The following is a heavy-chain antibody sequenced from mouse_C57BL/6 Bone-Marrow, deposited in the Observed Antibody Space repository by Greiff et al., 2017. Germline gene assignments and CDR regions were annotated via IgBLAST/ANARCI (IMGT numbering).Heavy chain of an antibody. CDR1: GYTFTSYW. CDR3: ARWGYYGSKAWFAY. CDR2: IDPSDSYT. J-gene: IGHJ3*01. V-gene: IGHV1-59*01. Sequence: QVHVKQPGAELVRPGTSVKLSCKASGYTFTSYWMHWVKQRPGQDLEWIGVIDPSDSYTNYNQKFKGKATLTVDTSSSTAYMQLSSLTSEDSAVYYCARWGYYGSKAWFAYWGQGTLVTVSA. D-gene: IGHD1-1*01.